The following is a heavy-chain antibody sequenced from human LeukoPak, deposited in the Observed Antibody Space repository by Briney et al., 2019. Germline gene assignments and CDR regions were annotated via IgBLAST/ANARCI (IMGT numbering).Heavy chain of an antibody. Sequence: PGGPLRLSCAASGFTFSSYEMNWVRQAPGKGLEWVSYISSSGSTIYYADSVKGRFTISRDNAKNSLYLQMNSLRAEDTAVYYCANSPFWSGYSPRDYWGQGTLVTVSS. D-gene: IGHD3-3*01. CDR2: ISSSGSTI. CDR1: GFTFSSYE. V-gene: IGHV3-48*03. CDR3: ANSPFWSGYSPRDY. J-gene: IGHJ4*02.